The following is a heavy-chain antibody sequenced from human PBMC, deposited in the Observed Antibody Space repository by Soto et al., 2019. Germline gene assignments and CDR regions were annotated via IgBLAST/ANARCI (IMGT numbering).Heavy chain of an antibody. V-gene: IGHV1-69*12. J-gene: IGHJ4*02. D-gene: IGHD3-9*01. Sequence: QVQLVQSGAELKKPGSSVKVSCKTSGGDFKNYGISWVRQAPGQGLGWMGGIVPVFGSATYGQIFQGRLNITADAGTSTTYMELSGLKPEDTAVYYCAREIAATGFHFWGQGSLVIVSS. CDR2: IVPVFGSA. CDR3: AREIAATGFHF. CDR1: GGDFKNYG.